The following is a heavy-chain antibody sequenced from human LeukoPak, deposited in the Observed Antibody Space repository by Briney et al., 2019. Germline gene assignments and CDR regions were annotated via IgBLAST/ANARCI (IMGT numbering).Heavy chain of an antibody. Sequence: SETLSLTCTVSGHSIINSYYWGWIRQPPGKGLEWIGSIYHSGATYYNPSLKSRVTISVDMSKNQFSLKLNSVTAADTAVYYCAREYGSPRGRAFDIWGQGTMVTVSS. V-gene: IGHV4-38-2*02. CDR3: AREYGSPRGRAFDI. D-gene: IGHD3-10*01. CDR1: GHSIINSYY. J-gene: IGHJ3*02. CDR2: IYHSGAT.